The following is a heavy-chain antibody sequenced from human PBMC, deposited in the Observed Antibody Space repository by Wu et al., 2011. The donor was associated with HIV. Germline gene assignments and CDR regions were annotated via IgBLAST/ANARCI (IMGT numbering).Heavy chain of an antibody. CDR3: ARATVSRILLPEGEPKTIYTWLDP. CDR2: IIPISGTA. J-gene: IGHJ5*02. Sequence: QVQLVQSGAEMKKPGSSVKGLLQGFWRHFSSYSITWVRQAPGQGLEWMGRIIPISGTANYAQKFQGRFTITADDSTSTAYMELSSLRSEDTALYYCARATVSRILLPEGEPKTIYTWLDPWGQGTLVTISS. CDR1: RHFSSYS. D-gene: IGHD2-15*01. V-gene: IGHV1-69*15.